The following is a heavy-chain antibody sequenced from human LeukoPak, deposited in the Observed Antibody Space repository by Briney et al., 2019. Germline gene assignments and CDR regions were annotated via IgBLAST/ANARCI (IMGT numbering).Heavy chain of an antibody. J-gene: IGHJ4*02. V-gene: IGHV4-59*01. CDR3: ARGIGGSPPDY. Sequence: PSETLSLTCTVSGVSISSYYWSWVRQPRGKGLEWVGYIYYSGSTNYNPSRKSGVTISVDTSKNQFSPKLSSVTAADTAVYYCARGIGGSPPDYWGQGTLVTVSS. CDR2: IYYSGST. CDR1: GVSISSYY. D-gene: IGHD2-15*01.